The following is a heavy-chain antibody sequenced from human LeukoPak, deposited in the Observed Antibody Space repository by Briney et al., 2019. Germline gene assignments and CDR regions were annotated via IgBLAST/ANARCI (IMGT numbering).Heavy chain of an antibody. CDR3: ARDRGAYYFDY. CDR1: GFTFSDHY. Sequence: PGGSLRLSCAPSGFTFSDHYMDWVRQAPGKGLEWVGRTRNKANSYTTEYAASVKGRFTISRDDSKNSLYLQMNSLKTEDTAVYYCARDRGAYYFDYWGQGTLVTVSS. D-gene: IGHD3-10*01. CDR2: TRNKANSYTT. J-gene: IGHJ4*02. V-gene: IGHV3-72*01.